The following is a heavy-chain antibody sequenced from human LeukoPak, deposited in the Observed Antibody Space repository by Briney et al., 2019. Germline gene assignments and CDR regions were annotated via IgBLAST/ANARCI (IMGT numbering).Heavy chain of an antibody. CDR3: ARDWRGSYFPDF. V-gene: IGHV1-2*02. CDR1: GYTFTGYY. Sequence: GASVKVSCKASGYTFTGYYMHWVRQAPGQGLEWMGWINPDSGGTNYAQNFQGRVTMTRDTSISTAYMELSRLTSDDTAVYYCARDWRGSYFPDFWGQGTLVTVSS. J-gene: IGHJ4*02. D-gene: IGHD1-26*01. CDR2: INPDSGGT.